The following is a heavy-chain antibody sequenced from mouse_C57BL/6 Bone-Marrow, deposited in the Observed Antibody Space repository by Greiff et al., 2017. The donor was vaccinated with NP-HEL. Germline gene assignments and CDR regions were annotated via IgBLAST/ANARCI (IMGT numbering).Heavy chain of an antibody. Sequence: VKLQQPGAELVKPGASVKLSCKASGYTFTSYWMQWVKQRPGQGLEWIGEIDPSDSYTNYNQKFKGKATLTVDTSSSTAYMQLSSLTSEDSAVYYCARSKFITTVVADFDVWGTGTTVTVSS. CDR1: GYTFTSYW. V-gene: IGHV1-50*01. CDR2: IDPSDSYT. D-gene: IGHD1-1*01. CDR3: ARSKFITTVVADFDV. J-gene: IGHJ1*03.